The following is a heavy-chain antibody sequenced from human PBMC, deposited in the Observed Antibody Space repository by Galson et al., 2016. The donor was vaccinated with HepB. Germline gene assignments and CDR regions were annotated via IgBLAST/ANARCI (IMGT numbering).Heavy chain of an antibody. CDR1: GGSISSSSYY. D-gene: IGHD3-3*01. CDR2: IYYSGST. J-gene: IGHJ4*02. V-gene: IGHV4-39*01. Sequence: SETLSLTCTVSGGSISSSSYYWGWIRQPPGKGLEWIGSIYYSGSTYYNSSLKSRVTISVDTSKNQFSLKLSSVTAADTAVYYCARRSYYDFWSGVWFDYWGQGTLVTVSS. CDR3: ARRSYYDFWSGVWFDY.